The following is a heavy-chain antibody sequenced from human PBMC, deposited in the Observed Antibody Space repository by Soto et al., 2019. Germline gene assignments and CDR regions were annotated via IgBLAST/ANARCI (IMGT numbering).Heavy chain of an antibody. J-gene: IGHJ6*03. D-gene: IGHD3-10*01. Sequence: SETLSLTCAVYGGSFSGYYWSWIRQPPGKGLEWIGEINHSGSTNYNPSLKSRVTISVDTSKNQFSLKLSSVTAADTAVYYCARGRYSGRGHMEVWGKGTTVTLSS. CDR3: ARGRYSGRGHMEV. V-gene: IGHV4-34*01. CDR1: GGSFSGYY. CDR2: INHSGST.